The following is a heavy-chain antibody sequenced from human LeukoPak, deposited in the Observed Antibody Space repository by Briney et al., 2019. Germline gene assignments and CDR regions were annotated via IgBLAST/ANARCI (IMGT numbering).Heavy chain of an antibody. Sequence: ASVKVSCKASGYTFTSYDINWVRQATGQGLEWMGWMNPNSGNTGYAQKFQGRVTMTRNTSISTAYMELSSLRSEDTAVYYCARAFGGATTVFPWFDPWGQGTLVTVSS. CDR3: ARAFGGATTVFPWFDP. CDR2: MNPNSGNT. V-gene: IGHV1-8*01. D-gene: IGHD1-26*01. J-gene: IGHJ5*02. CDR1: GYTFTSYD.